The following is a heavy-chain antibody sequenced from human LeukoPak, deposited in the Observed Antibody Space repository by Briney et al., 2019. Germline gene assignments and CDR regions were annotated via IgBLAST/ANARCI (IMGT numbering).Heavy chain of an antibody. J-gene: IGHJ5*02. D-gene: IGHD6-13*01. CDR2: INWNGGST. CDR3: ARIAAAGPNWFDP. V-gene: IGHV3-20*04. CDR1: GFTFDDYG. Sequence: PGGSLRLSCAASGFTFDDYGMSWVRPAPGKGRAWVSGINWNGGSTGYADSVKGRFTISRDNAKNSLYLQMNSLRAEDTALYYCARIAAAGPNWFDPWGQGTLVTVSS.